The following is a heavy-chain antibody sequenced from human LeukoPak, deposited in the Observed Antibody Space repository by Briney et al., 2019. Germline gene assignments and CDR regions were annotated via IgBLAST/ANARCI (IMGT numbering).Heavy chain of an antibody. D-gene: IGHD4-23*01. J-gene: IGHJ4*02. V-gene: IGHV3-21*01. CDR1: GFSFGSYA. CDR3: ARANYGGNSGVDY. Sequence: PGGSLGLSCAASGFSFGSYAMSWVRQAPGKGLEWVSSISSSSSYIYYADSVKGRFTISRDNAKNSLYLQMNSLRAEDTAVYYCARANYGGNSGVDYWGQGTLVTVSS. CDR2: ISSSSSYI.